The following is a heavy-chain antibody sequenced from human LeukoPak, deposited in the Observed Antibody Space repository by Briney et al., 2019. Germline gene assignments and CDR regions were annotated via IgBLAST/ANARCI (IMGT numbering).Heavy chain of an antibody. CDR1: GGTFSSYA. CDR2: IIPIFGTA. D-gene: IGHD1-7*01. Sequence: SSVKVSXKASGGTFSSYAISWVRQAPGQGLEWMGGIIPIFGTANYAQKFQGRVTITTDESTSTAYMELSSLRSEDTAVYYCAREITGTISDWFDPWGQGTLVTVSS. CDR3: AREITGTISDWFDP. J-gene: IGHJ5*02. V-gene: IGHV1-69*05.